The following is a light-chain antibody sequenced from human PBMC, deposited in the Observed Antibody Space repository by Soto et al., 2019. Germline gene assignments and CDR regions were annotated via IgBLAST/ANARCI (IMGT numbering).Light chain of an antibody. CDR3: SAYSNFRV. Sequence: QSALTQPASVSGSLGRSITIPCTGTSRDVGAYDYVSWYQQYPGKAPKLIIYEVTNRPSGASNRFSGSKSGNTASLTISGLQAEDEADYYCSAYSNFRVFGGGTKLTVL. CDR1: SRDVGAYDY. CDR2: EVT. V-gene: IGLV2-14*01. J-gene: IGLJ3*02.